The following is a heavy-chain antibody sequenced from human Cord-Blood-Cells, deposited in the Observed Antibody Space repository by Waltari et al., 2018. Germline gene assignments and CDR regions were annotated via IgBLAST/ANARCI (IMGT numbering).Heavy chain of an antibody. D-gene: IGHD2-15*01. CDR2: IYYSGST. CDR1: GGSIRSSSYY. J-gene: IGHJ3*02. CDR3: ARADCSGGSCTREDAFDI. Sequence: QLQLQESGPGLVKPSETLSLTCTVSGGSIRSSSYYWGWTRQPPGKGREWIGSIYYSGSTSEHPSLKGRVTISVDTSKNQFSLKLISVTAADTAVYYCARADCSGGSCTREDAFDIWGQGTMVTVSS. V-gene: IGHV4-39*01.